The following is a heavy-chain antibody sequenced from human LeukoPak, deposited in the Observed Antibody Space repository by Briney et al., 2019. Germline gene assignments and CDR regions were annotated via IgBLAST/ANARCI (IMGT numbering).Heavy chain of an antibody. CDR2: IYSGGST. CDR3: ARDVVVVVAATLSRNDYYYYGMDV. CDR1: GFTVSSNY. J-gene: IGHJ6*02. D-gene: IGHD2-15*01. Sequence: PGGSLRLSCAASGFTVSSNYMSWVHQAPGKGLEWVSVIYSGGSTYYADSVKGRFTISRDNSKNTLYLQMNSLRAEDTAVYYCARDVVVVVAATLSRNDYYYYGMDVWGQGTTVTVSS. V-gene: IGHV3-66*02.